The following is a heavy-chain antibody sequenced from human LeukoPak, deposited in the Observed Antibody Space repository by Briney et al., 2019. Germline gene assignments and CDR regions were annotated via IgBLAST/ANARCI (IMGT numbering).Heavy chain of an antibody. CDR2: INAYNGNT. J-gene: IGHJ4*02. Sequence: ASVKVSFKTSGYTFTYYVISWVRQAPGQGLEWMGWINAYNGNTNDAQKFQGRVTMTTDTSRSTAYMELRRLRSDDTAVYYCARGEKPYDYWGQGTLVSVSS. CDR3: ARGEKPYDY. CDR1: GYTFTYYV. V-gene: IGHV1-18*01. D-gene: IGHD1-26*01.